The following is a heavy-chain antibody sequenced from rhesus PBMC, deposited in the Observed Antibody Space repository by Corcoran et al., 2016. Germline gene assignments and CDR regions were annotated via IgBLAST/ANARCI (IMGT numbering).Heavy chain of an antibody. Sequence: QVQLQESGPGLVKPSETLSLTCAVSGASISSYWWSWIRQPPGKGLEWVGEINGNSGSTYYNPPLKIRVSISKDASKNQFSLKLNSVTAADTAVYYCARDRYNLSNVWGPGVLVTVSS. V-gene: IGHV4-80*01. CDR1: GASISSYW. CDR3: ARDRYNLSNV. CDR2: INGNSGST. D-gene: IGHD3-3*01. J-gene: IGHJ5-1*01.